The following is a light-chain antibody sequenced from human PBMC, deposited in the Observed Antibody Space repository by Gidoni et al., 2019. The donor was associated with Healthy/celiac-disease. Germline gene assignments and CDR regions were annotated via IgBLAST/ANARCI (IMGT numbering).Light chain of an antibody. CDR2: KAS. J-gene: IGKJ3*01. Sequence: DIQMTQSPSTLSASVGDRVTITCRASPSISSWLAWYQQKPGKAPKLLIYKASSLESGVPSRFSGSGSGTEFTLTISSLQPDDFATYYGQQYNSDSFFGPGTKVDIK. V-gene: IGKV1-5*03. CDR3: QQYNSDSF. CDR1: PSISSW.